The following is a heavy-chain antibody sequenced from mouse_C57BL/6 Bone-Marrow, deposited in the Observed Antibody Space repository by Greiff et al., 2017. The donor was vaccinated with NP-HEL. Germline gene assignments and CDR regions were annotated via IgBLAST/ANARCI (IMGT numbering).Heavy chain of an antibody. CDR3: ARRGETGSYYFDY. CDR2: IYPGDGDT. CDR1: GYAFSSYW. D-gene: IGHD4-1*01. V-gene: IGHV1-80*01. Sequence: LQQSGAELVKPGASVKISCKASGYAFSSYWMNWVKQRPGKGLEWIGQIYPGDGDTNYNGKFKGKATLTADKSSSTAYMQLSSLTSEDSAVYFCARRGETGSYYFDYWGQGTTLTVSS. J-gene: IGHJ2*01.